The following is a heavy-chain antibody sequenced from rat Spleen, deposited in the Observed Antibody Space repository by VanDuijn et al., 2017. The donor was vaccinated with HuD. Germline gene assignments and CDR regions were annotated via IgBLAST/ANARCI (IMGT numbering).Heavy chain of an antibody. CDR3: VRYPYGSLRVDA. CDR2: ISYSGAT. V-gene: IGHV3-1*01. Sequence: EVQLQESGPGFVKPSQSLSLTCSVSRYSITDAYWGWVRKFPGNKMEWMGFISYSGATSYNPSLKSRISISRDTSKNQFFLQLNSITTEDTATYYCVRYPYGSLRVDAWGQGASVTVSS. D-gene: IGHD1-7*01. CDR1: RYSITDAY. J-gene: IGHJ4*01.